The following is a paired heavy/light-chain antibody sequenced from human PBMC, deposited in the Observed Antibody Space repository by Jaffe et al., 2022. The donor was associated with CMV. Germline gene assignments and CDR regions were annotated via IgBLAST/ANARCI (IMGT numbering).Heavy chain of an antibody. CDR2: ISGSGGSI. J-gene: IGHJ4*02. CDR1: GFSFSNYS. V-gene: IGHV3-23*01. CDR3: AKHQGISSLPHSFDY. Sequence: EVQLLESGGGLVQPGGSLRLSCAASGFSFSNYSMSWVRQAPGKGLQWVSGISGSGGSIYYPDSVRGRFTISRDNSKSTLYLQMNGLRAEDTAIYFCAKHQGISSLPHSFDYWGQGALVTVSS. D-gene: IGHD6-6*01.
Light chain of an antibody. CDR2: GAS. CDR3: QQYTNWPWT. J-gene: IGKJ1*01. Sequence: EVVMTQSPATLSVSPGERVTLSCRASQSISANLAWYQQKPGQAPRLLIYGASTRATGIPARISGSGSGTEFTLTINGLQSEDFAVYYCQQYTNWPWTFGQGTKVEIK. CDR1: QSISAN. V-gene: IGKV3-15*01.